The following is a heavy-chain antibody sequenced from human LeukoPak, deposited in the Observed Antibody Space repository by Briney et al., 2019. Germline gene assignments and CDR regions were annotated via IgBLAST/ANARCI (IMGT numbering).Heavy chain of an antibody. J-gene: IGHJ4*02. CDR2: ISSNGGST. CDR1: GFTFSSYA. D-gene: IGHD3-22*01. CDR3: VKPFPYYYDSSGYQDVDY. V-gene: IGHV3-64D*06. Sequence: GGSLRLSCSASGFTFSSYAMHWVRQAPGKGLEYVSAISSNGGSTHYADSVKGRFTISRDNSKNTLYLQMSSLRAEDTAVYYCVKPFPYYYDSSGYQDVDYWGQGTLVTVSS.